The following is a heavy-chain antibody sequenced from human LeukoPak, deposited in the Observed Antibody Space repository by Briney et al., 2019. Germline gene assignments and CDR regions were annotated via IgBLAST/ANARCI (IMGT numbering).Heavy chain of an antibody. CDR1: GFTFSLHW. CDR2: IKEDGSEE. J-gene: IGHJ5*01. CDR3: ARQSVDTGYRPCDS. V-gene: IGHV3-7*01. Sequence: GGSLRLSCAASGFTFSLHWMTWVRQAPGKRLEWLANIKEDGSEERYADSVKGRFTISRDNAQNSLFLQMENLRVEDTALYYCARQSVDTGYRPCDSWGQGTPVIVSS. D-gene: IGHD6-25*01.